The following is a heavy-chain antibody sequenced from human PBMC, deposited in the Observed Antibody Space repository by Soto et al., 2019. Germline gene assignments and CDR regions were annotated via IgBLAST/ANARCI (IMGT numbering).Heavy chain of an antibody. V-gene: IGHV3-33*01. CDR1: GFTFSSYG. D-gene: IGHD6-6*01. Sequence: GRSLRLSCAASGFTFSSYGMHWVRQAPGKGLEWVAVIWYDGSNKYYADSVKGRFTISRDNSKNTLYLQMNSLRAEDTAVYYCARDKIAARPGGGMDVWGQGXTLTVSS. J-gene: IGHJ6*02. CDR2: IWYDGSNK. CDR3: ARDKIAARPGGGMDV.